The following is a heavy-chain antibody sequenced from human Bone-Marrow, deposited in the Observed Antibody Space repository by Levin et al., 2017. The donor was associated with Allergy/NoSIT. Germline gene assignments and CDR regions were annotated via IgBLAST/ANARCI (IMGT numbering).Heavy chain of an antibody. CDR3: ARDGIDSSGYGFHLNHYDYDGMDV. J-gene: IGHJ6*02. V-gene: IGHV3-30-3*01. CDR2: ISYDGSNK. D-gene: IGHD3-22*01. CDR1: GFTFSSYA. Sequence: GGSLRLSCAASGFTFSSYAMHWVRQAPGKGLEWVAVISYDGSNKYYADSVKGRFTISRDNSKNTLYLQMNSLRAEDTAVYYCARDGIDSSGYGFHLNHYDYDGMDVWGQGTTVTVSS.